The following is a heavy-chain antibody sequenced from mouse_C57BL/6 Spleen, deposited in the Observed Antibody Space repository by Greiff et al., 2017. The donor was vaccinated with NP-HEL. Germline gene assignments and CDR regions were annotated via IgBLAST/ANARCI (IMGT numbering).Heavy chain of an antibody. Sequence: VQLQQSGAELVKPGASVKISCKASGYAFSSYWMNWVKQRPGKGLEWIGQIYPGDGDTNYNGKFKGKATLTADKSSSTAYMQLSSLTSEDSAVYFCASLYYYGSSFFDYWGQGTTLTVSS. CDR1: GYAFSSYW. V-gene: IGHV1-80*01. CDR3: ASLYYYGSSFFDY. CDR2: IYPGDGDT. J-gene: IGHJ2*01. D-gene: IGHD1-1*01.